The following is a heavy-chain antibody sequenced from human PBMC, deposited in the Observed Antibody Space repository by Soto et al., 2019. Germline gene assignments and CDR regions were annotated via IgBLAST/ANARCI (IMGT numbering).Heavy chain of an antibody. Sequence: PGGSLRLSCAASGFTFSSYAMSWVRQAPGKGLEWVSAISGSGGSTYYADSVKGRFTISRDNSKNTLYLQMNSLRAEDTAVYYCEKDGDYYDSSGYYYGLVWFDPWGQGTLVTVSS. CDR3: EKDGDYYDSSGYYYGLVWFDP. CDR1: GFTFSSYA. CDR2: ISGSGGST. J-gene: IGHJ5*02. D-gene: IGHD3-22*01. V-gene: IGHV3-23*01.